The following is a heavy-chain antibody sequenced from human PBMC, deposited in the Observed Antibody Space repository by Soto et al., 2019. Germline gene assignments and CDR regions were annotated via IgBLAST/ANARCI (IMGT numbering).Heavy chain of an antibody. D-gene: IGHD4-4*01. CDR1: GYTFNSFG. V-gene: IGHV1-18*01. J-gene: IGHJ5*02. Sequence: QVQLVQSGGEVKKPGASVKVSCKASGYTFNSFGLTWVRQAPGQGLEWLGWINPYNGHTNYAQMVQGRVAMTTDTSTSTADMERGSLTVDDTAVYFCARGFTVGANDHWGQGTLVTVSS. CDR2: INPYNGHT. CDR3: ARGFTVGANDH.